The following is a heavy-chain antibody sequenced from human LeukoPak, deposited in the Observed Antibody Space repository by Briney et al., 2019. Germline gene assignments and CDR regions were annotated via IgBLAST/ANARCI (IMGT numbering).Heavy chain of an antibody. D-gene: IGHD3-22*01. CDR1: EFTFSSYG. Sequence: PGRSLRLSCAASEFTFSSYGMHWVRQAPGKGLEWVAVISYDGSNKYYADSVKGRFTISRDNSKNTLYLQMNSLRAEDTAVYYCARDSWMIVVAPYYFDYWGQGALVTVSS. CDR3: ARDSWMIVVAPYYFDY. V-gene: IGHV3-30*03. J-gene: IGHJ4*02. CDR2: ISYDGSNK.